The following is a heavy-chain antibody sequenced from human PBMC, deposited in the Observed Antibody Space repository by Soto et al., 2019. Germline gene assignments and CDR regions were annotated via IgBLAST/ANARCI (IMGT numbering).Heavy chain of an antibody. V-gene: IGHV3-23*01. Sequence: PXGSLRLSCAAAGFNVGAFAVNWVRQAPGKGLEWVSGISVSDAFIYYADSVRGRFSISRDASENILYLQMNSLRVDGTALYYCTRETVAGITGLDSWGPGSLVTVSS. J-gene: IGHJ4*02. CDR1: GFNVGAFA. CDR3: TRETVAGITGLDS. D-gene: IGHD1-20*01. CDR2: ISVSDAFI.